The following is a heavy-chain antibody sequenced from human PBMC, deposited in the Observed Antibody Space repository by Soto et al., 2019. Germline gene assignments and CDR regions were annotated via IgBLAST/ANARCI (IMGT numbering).Heavy chain of an antibody. V-gene: IGHV3-23*01. J-gene: IGHJ6*02. CDR3: AKDYSTWCMDV. Sequence: GGSLRLSCAASGFTFRSYDMSWVRQAPGKGLEWVSIIRGNGNTTKYADSVKGRFIISRDDSKNTLYLQMNSLRAEETAVYFCAKDYSTWCMDVWGQGTTVTVSS. CDR1: GFTFRSYD. CDR2: IRGNGNTT. D-gene: IGHD6-13*01.